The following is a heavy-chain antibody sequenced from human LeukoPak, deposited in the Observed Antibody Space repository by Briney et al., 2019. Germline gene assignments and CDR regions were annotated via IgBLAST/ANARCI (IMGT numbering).Heavy chain of an antibody. Sequence: SQTLSLTCAISGDSVSSNSAAWNWLRQSPSRGLEWLGRKYYRSKWYNDYAVSVKSRITINPDTSKNQFSLQLNSVTPEDTAVYYCARESIAAAVAFDIWGQGTMVTVSS. J-gene: IGHJ3*02. CDR2: KYYRSKWYN. CDR3: ARESIAAAVAFDI. CDR1: GDSVSSNSAA. V-gene: IGHV6-1*01. D-gene: IGHD6-13*01.